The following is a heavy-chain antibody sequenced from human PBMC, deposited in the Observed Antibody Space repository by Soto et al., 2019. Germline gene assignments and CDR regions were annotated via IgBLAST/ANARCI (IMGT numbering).Heavy chain of an antibody. CDR1: GFTFSSYG. D-gene: IGHD3-22*01. J-gene: IGHJ6*02. V-gene: IGHV3-30*18. CDR2: ISYDGSNK. Sequence: GGSLRLSCAASGFTFSSYGMHWVRQAPGKGLEWVAVISYDGSNKYYADSVKGRFTISRDNSKNTLYLQMNSLRAEDTAVYYCAKGGYYDSSVTAANYYYYGMDVWGQGTTVTVSS. CDR3: AKGGYYDSSVTAANYYYYGMDV.